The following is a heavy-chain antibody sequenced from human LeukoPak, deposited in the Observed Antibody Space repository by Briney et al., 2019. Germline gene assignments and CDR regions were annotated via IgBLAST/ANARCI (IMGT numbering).Heavy chain of an antibody. CDR1: RFTFSSYA. J-gene: IGHJ4*02. V-gene: IGHV3-23*01. CDR3: AKLAGYCRSRSCWYFDY. Sequence: GGSLRLSCAASRFTFSSYAMSWVRQAPGKGLEWVSTIIGSGGSTDYADSVKGRFTISRDNSRNPLYLQMIGLRAEDTALYYCAKLAGYCRSRSCWYFDYWGQGTLVTVSS. CDR2: IIGSGGST. D-gene: IGHD2-2*01.